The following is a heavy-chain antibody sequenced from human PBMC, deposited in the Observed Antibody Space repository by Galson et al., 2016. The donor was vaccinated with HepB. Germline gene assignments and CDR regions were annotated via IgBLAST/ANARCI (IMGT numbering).Heavy chain of an antibody. CDR2: IWSGGSNE. CDR1: GFIFGSYG. CDR3: ARGPGTNCFDY. D-gene: IGHD1-26*01. V-gene: IGHV3-33*01. Sequence: SLRLSCAASGFIFGSYGMHWVRQAPDKGLEWVAVIWSGGSNENYADSVKGRFTISRDNSKNTLYLQMNSLRAEDTAVYYCARGPGTNCFDYWGQGTLVTVSS. J-gene: IGHJ4*02.